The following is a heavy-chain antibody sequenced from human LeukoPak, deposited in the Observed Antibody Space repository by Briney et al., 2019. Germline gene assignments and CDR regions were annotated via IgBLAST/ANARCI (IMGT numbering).Heavy chain of an antibody. CDR2: IYSGGST. Sequence: PGGSLRLSCAASGFTFSTYEMTWVRQAPGKGLEWVSIIYSGGSTYYADSVKGRFTISRDNSKNTLYLQMNSLRAEDTAVYYCARPKPSGWHFDYWGQGTLVTVSS. J-gene: IGHJ4*02. D-gene: IGHD6-19*01. CDR1: GFTFSTYE. V-gene: IGHV3-66*02. CDR3: ARPKPSGWHFDY.